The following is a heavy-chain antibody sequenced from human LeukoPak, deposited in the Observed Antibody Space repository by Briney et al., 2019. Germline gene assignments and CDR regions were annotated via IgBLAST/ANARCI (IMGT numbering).Heavy chain of an antibody. J-gene: IGHJ5*02. CDR3: ARGRGEDWFDV. CDR2: IYPKSGST. V-gene: IGHV1-8*01. Sequence: ASVTVSCKASGYTVATYDLSWIRQARCQGLEWVGWIYPKSGSTGYAQKVQGRVSITRNTSIDTAFLDMSRLTYEDTALYVCARGRGEDWFDVWGQGTQITVSS. CDR1: GYTVATYD.